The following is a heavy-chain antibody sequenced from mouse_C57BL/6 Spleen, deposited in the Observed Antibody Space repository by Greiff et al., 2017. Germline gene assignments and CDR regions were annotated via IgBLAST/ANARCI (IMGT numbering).Heavy chain of an antibody. CDR2: ISSGGDYI. D-gene: IGHD2-5*01. CDR1: GFTFSSYA. J-gene: IGHJ2*01. V-gene: IGHV5-9-1*02. CDR3: TREDSNSYFDY. Sequence: EVQGVESGEGLVKPGGSLKLSCAASGFTFSSYAMSWVRQTPEKRLEWVAYISSGGDYIYYADTVKGRFPISRDNARNTLYLQMSSLKSEDTAMYYCTREDSNSYFDYWGQGTTLTVSS.